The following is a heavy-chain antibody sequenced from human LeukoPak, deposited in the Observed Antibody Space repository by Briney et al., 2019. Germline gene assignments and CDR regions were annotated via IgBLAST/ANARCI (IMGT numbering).Heavy chain of an antibody. CDR2: IIPVFGSA. D-gene: IGHD3-22*01. CDR3: ARSPYYSDSRRHYAYYFDY. J-gene: IGHJ4*02. Sequence: SVKVSCKASGGTSRSFAINWVRQAPAQGLEWMGGIIPVFGSANFAQKFQGRVTLTADATSTAYMELSSLRSEDTAVYYCARSPYYSDSRRHYAYYFDYWGQGTLVTVSS. CDR1: GGTSRSFA. V-gene: IGHV1-69*13.